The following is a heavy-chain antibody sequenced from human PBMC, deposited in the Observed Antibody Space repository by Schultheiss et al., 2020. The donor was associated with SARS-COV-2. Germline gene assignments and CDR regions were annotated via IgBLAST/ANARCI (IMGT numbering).Heavy chain of an antibody. CDR3: ARVYGVGASTDWYFDL. V-gene: IGHV4-34*01. CDR1: GGSFSGYY. Sequence: SETLSLTCAVYGGSFSGYYWSWIRQPPGKGLEWIGEINHSGSTNYNPSLKSRVTTSVDTSKNQFSLKLSSVTAADTAVYYCARVYGVGASTDWYFDLWGRGTLVTVSS. CDR2: INHSGST. D-gene: IGHD1-26*01. J-gene: IGHJ2*01.